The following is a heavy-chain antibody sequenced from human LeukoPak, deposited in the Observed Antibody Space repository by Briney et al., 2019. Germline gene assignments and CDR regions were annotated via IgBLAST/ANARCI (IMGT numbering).Heavy chain of an antibody. CDR1: GFTFSSHW. Sequence: QAGGSLRLSCAATGFTFSSHWMTWVRQAPGKGLEWVANIKEDGSIKHYADSVKGRFIISRDNAKNSLDLQMNSLRAEDTAVYYCAREGNTARFDYWGQGTLVTVSS. CDR3: AREGNTARFDY. J-gene: IGHJ4*02. CDR2: IKEDGSIK. D-gene: IGHD5-18*01. V-gene: IGHV3-7*01.